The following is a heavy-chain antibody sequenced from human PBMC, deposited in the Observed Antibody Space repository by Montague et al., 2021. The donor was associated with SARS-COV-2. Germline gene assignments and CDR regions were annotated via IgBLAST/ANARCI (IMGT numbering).Heavy chain of an antibody. D-gene: IGHD1-1*01. V-gene: IGHV4-59*01. Sequence: SETLSLTCTVSGGSISSYYWSWIRQPPGKGLEWIGYIYYSGSTNYNPSLKSRVTISVDTSKNQFSLKLSSVTAAGTAVYYCAREGTGTNYYYYGMDVWGQGTTVTVSS. CDR3: AREGTGTNYYYYGMDV. J-gene: IGHJ6*02. CDR2: IYYSGST. CDR1: GGSISSYY.